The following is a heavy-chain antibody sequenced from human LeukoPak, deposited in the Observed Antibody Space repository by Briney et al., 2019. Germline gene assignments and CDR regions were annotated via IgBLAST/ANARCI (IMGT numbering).Heavy chain of an antibody. Sequence: VASVKVSCKASGYTFTGYYMHWVRQAPGQGLEWMGWINPNSGGTNYAQKFQGRVTMTRDTSIGTAYMELSRLRSDDTAVYYCARVGHDCSGGSCSARYYFDYWGQGTLVTVSS. V-gene: IGHV1-2*02. CDR2: INPNSGGT. D-gene: IGHD2-15*01. CDR1: GYTFTGYY. J-gene: IGHJ4*02. CDR3: ARVGHDCSGGSCSARYYFDY.